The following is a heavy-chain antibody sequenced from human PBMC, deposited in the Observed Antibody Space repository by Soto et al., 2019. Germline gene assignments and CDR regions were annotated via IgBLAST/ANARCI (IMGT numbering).Heavy chain of an antibody. Sequence: AVYGGFPSPYSESLCRQPPGKELEWIGEINHSGSTNYNPSLKSRVTISVDTSKNQFSLKLSSVTAADTAVYHCARVVSGWYSSGWHHNPHLVRDYWGQGPLLTVS. J-gene: IGHJ4*02. CDR3: ARVVSGWYSSGWHHNPHLVRDY. V-gene: IGHV4-34*01. D-gene: IGHD6-19*01. CDR1: GGFPSPYS. CDR2: INHSGST.